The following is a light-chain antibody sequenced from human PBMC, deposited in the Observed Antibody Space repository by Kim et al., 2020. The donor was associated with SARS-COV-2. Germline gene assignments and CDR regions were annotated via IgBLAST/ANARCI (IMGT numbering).Light chain of an antibody. CDR3: NGGIGATWG. Sequence: QSALTQPASVSGSPGQSVTISCDVSGYYYVSWFQQHPGKSPKLILYDVSQRPSGISSRFSGSKSGNMASLTISGLQAEDEADYYCNGGIGATWGFGGGTKVTVL. CDR2: DVS. CDR1: DVSGYYY. J-gene: IGLJ3*02. V-gene: IGLV2-14*01.